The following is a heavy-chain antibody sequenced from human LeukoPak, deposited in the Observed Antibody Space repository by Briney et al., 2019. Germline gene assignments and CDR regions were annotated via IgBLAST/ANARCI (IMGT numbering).Heavy chain of an antibody. D-gene: IGHD1-1*01. J-gene: IGHJ4*02. Sequence: GGSLRLSCAASGFTFSSYGMHWVRQAPGKGLEWVAVIWFDGSNNYYADSVKGRFTISRDNSKNTLSLQMNSLRVEDTAVYYCTREAGTTPLDYWGQGTQVTVSS. V-gene: IGHV3-33*01. CDR2: IWFDGSNN. CDR3: TREAGTTPLDY. CDR1: GFTFSSYG.